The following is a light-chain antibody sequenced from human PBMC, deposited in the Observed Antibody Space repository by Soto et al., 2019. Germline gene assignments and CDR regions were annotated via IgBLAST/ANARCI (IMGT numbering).Light chain of an antibody. CDR3: LQSHSFPLFT. V-gene: IGKV1-12*01. J-gene: IGKJ3*01. Sequence: DIQTTQSPSSVSASVGDRVTITCRASQDVSSWLAWYQQKPGRAPKLLIYAASRLQSGVPSRFSGSGSGTDFTLTSSSLQPEDLATYYCLQSHSFPLFTFGPGTKVDIK. CDR1: QDVSSW. CDR2: AAS.